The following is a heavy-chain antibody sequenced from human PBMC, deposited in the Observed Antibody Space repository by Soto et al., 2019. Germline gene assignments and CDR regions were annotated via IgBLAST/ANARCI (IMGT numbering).Heavy chain of an antibody. J-gene: IGHJ6*03. CDR3: ARGSGPRYYDYYMDV. V-gene: IGHV4-34*01. CDR1: GGSFSGYY. CDR2: INHSGST. Sequence: QVQLQQWGAGLLKPSETLSLTCAVYGGSFSGYYWSWIRQPPGKGLEWIGEINHSGSTNYNPSLKSRVTISVDTSKNQVSLKLSSVTAADTAVYYCARGSGPRYYDYYMDVWGKGTTVTVSS.